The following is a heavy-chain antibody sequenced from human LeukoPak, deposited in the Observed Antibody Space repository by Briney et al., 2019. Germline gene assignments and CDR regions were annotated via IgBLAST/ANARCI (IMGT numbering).Heavy chain of an antibody. CDR1: GGSISSYY. V-gene: IGHV4-59*01. J-gene: IGHJ4*02. D-gene: IGHD3-22*01. Sequence: SETLSLTCTVSGGSISSYYWSWIRRPPGKGLEWIGYIYYSGSTNYNPSLKSRVTISVDTSKNQFSLKLSSVTAADTAVYYCARARESSSGYYPPLPDYWGQGTLVTVSS. CDR2: IYYSGST. CDR3: ARARESSSGYYPPLPDY.